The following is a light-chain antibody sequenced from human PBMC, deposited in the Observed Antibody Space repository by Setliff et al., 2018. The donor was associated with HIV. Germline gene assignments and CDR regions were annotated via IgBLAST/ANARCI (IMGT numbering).Light chain of an antibody. CDR2: DND. Sequence: QSVLTQPPAVSAAPGQKVTMSCSGGSSNIGNNYVSWYQQLPETAPKLLIYDNDKRPSGIPDRFSGSKSGTSATLGITGLQTGDEAEYYCGIWDSGLSIVVFGGGTKVTVL. V-gene: IGLV1-51*01. CDR1: SSNIGNNY. CDR3: GIWDSGLSIVV. J-gene: IGLJ2*01.